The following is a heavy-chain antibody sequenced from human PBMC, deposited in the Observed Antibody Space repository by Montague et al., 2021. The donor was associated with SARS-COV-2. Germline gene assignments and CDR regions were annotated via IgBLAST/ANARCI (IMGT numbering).Heavy chain of an antibody. CDR2: ISSSISTL. V-gene: IGHV3-48*03. CDR3: ARGLPGLRARALFDY. D-gene: IGHD5-12*01. CDR1: GFIFSRYE. Sequence: SLRLSGAASGFIFSRYEMNLVRQAPGKGLEWVSYISSSISTLYYSDSFXGRFTISRDNAKNSLYLQLNSLRAEDTAVYYCARGLPGLRARALFDYWGQGSLVTVSS. J-gene: IGHJ4*02.